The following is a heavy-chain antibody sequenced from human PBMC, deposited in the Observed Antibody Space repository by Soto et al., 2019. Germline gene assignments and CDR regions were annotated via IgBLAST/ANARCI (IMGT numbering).Heavy chain of an antibody. CDR3: AKDRYSTSPGHFEY. CDR1: GLTISTYG. CDR2: ISYDGSEK. V-gene: IGHV3-30*18. Sequence: QVQLVESGGGVVQPGRSLRLSCIASGLTISTYGMHWVRQAPGQGREWVAIISYDGSEKNPADSVKGRFTISRDNSKNTLSLQMKSLTADDTAVYYCAKDRYSTSPGHFEYWGKGTLVTVSS. J-gene: IGHJ4*02. D-gene: IGHD5-12*01.